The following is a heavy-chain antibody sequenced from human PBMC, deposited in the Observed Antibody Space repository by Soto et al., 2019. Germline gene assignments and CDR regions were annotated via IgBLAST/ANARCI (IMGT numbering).Heavy chain of an antibody. D-gene: IGHD2-21*02. CDR1: GGTFSSYA. J-gene: IGHJ3*02. Sequence: QVQLVQSGAEVKKPGSSVKVSCKASGGTFSSYAISWVRQAPGQGLEWMGGIIPIFGTANYALKFQGRVTITADESTSTAYMELSSLRSEDTAVYYCARDLGIVVVTAIPGAFDIWGQGTMVTVSS. CDR3: ARDLGIVVVTAIPGAFDI. CDR2: IIPIFGTA. V-gene: IGHV1-69*01.